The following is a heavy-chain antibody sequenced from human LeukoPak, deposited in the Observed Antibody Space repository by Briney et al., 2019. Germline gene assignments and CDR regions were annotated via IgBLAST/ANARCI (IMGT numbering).Heavy chain of an antibody. D-gene: IGHD2-2*01. J-gene: IGHJ6*03. V-gene: IGHV1-69*05. CDR2: IIPIFGTA. CDR1: GGTFSSYA. Sequence: GASVKVSCKASGGTFSSYAISWVRQAPGQGLEWMGGIIPIFGTANYAQKFQGRVTITTDESTSTAYMELSSLRSEDTAVYYCASRGHIVVVPAAPLSLEYYYMDVWGKGTTVTVSS. CDR3: ASRGHIVVVPAAPLSLEYYYMDV.